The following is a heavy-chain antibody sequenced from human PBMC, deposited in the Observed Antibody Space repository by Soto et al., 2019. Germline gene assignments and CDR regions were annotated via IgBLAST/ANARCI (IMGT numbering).Heavy chain of an antibody. V-gene: IGHV1-69*01. CDR3: ARSQGSSTSLEIYYYYYYGMDV. CDR1: GGTFGSYA. D-gene: IGHD2-2*01. CDR2: IIPIPGTA. J-gene: IGHJ6*02. Sequence: QVQLVQSGAEVKKPGSSVKVSCKASGGTFGSYAISWVRQAPGQGLEWMGGIIPIPGTANYAQKFQGRVTIDADESTRTAYMELSSLRSEDTAVYYCARSQGSSTSLEIYYYYYYGMDVWGQGNTVTVSS.